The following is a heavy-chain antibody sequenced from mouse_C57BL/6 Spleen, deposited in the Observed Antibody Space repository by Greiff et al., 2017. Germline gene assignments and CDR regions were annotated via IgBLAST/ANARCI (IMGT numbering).Heavy chain of an antibody. CDR3: ARRWKGAMDY. CDR1: GYTFTSYW. V-gene: IGHV1-69*01. D-gene: IGHD1-1*02. Sequence: QVQLQQSGAELVMPGASVKLSCKASGYTFTSYWMHWVKQRPGQGLEWIGEIDPSDSYTNYNQKFKGKSTLTVDKSSSTAYMQLSSLTSEDSAVYYCARRWKGAMDYWGQGTSVTVSS. CDR2: IDPSDSYT. J-gene: IGHJ4*01.